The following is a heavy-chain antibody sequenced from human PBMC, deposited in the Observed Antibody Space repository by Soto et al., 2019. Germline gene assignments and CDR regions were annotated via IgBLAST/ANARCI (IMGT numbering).Heavy chain of an antibody. CDR1: GYTFTSYG. D-gene: IGHD2-21*01. CDR2: ISAYNGNT. Sequence: ASVKVSCKASGYTFTSYGISWVRQAPGQGLEWMGWISAYNGNTNYAQKLQGRATMTTDTSTSTAYMELRSLRSDDTAVYYCARVRVRGYYYYYYGMDVWGQGTTVTVSS. V-gene: IGHV1-18*01. CDR3: ARVRVRGYYYYYYGMDV. J-gene: IGHJ6*02.